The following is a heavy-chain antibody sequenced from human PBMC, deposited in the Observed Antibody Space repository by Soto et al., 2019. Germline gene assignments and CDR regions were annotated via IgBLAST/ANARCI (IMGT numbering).Heavy chain of an antibody. CDR1: GFNFPYNA. D-gene: IGHD3-9*01. CDR3: ARDWLRRDDILTPSWNFNL. V-gene: IGHV3-30*04. Sequence: QEQLVESGGVVVRPGKSLRLSCEASGFNFPYNAMHCVRQAPGKGLEWVAVISFNGRKKFYARSVNGRFTISRDNSKNTLYLQINNVRPGDTAVYYCARDWLRRDDILTPSWNFNLWGQGTLVTAS. CDR2: ISFNGRKK. J-gene: IGHJ2*01.